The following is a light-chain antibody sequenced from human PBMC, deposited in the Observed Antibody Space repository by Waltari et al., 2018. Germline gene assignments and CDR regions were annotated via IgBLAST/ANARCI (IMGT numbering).Light chain of an antibody. CDR3: SSYAGSVV. V-gene: IGLV2-23*02. CDR2: GVN. J-gene: IGLJ3*02. Sequence: QSALTQPASVSGSRGQSITISCTGSSSDIGSYNVVSWYQHNPGKAPKLLIYGVNNLPAGVSNRFSGSKSGNTASLTISGLQAEDEAVYYCSSYAGSVVFGGGTKLTVL. CDR1: SSDIGSYNV.